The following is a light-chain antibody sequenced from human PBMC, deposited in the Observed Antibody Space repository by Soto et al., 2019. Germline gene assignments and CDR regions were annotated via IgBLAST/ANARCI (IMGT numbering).Light chain of an antibody. CDR3: QQYNNYLT. V-gene: IGKV1-5*03. CDR1: ERISTW. CDR2: KAS. Sequence: DIQMTQSPSTLSASVGDRVTITCRASERISTWLAWYQQKPGKAPKLLIYKASNLQSGVPSRFSGSGSGTEFTITISSLQPDDFATYYCQQYNNYLTFGQGTKVEIK. J-gene: IGKJ1*01.